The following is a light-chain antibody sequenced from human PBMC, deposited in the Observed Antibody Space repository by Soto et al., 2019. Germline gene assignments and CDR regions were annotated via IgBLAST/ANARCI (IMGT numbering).Light chain of an antibody. J-gene: IGLJ2*01. V-gene: IGLV2-14*01. CDR2: EVS. Sequence: QSALTQPASVSGSPGQSITISCTGTSSDVGGYNCVSWYQQHPDKAPKLMIYEVSNRPSGVSNRFSGSKSGNTASLTISGLQAEDEADYYCSSYTSSSTLVFGGGTKVTVL. CDR3: SSYTSSSTLV. CDR1: SSDVGGYNC.